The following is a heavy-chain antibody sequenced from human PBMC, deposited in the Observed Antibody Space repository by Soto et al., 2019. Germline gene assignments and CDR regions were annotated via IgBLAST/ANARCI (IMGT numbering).Heavy chain of an antibody. CDR3: ARDPGSSTSCFNWNCPGGMDV. CDR2: IYHSGST. CDR1: GGSISSSNW. D-gene: IGHD2-2*01. J-gene: IGHJ6*02. V-gene: IGHV4-4*02. Sequence: SETLSLTCAVSGGSISSSNWWSWVRQPPGKGLEWTGEIYHSGSTNYNPSLKSRVTISVDKSKNQFSLKLSSVTAADTAVYYCARDPGSSTSCFNWNCPGGMDVWGQGTTVTVSS.